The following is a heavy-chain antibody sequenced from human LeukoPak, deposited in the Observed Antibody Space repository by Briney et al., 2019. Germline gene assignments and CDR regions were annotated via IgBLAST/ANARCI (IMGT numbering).Heavy chain of an antibody. CDR2: ISGSGGST. D-gene: IGHD2-15*01. Sequence: GGSLRLSCAASGFTFSGYAMSWVRQAPGKGLEWVSAISGSGGSTYYADSVKGRFTISRDNSKNTLYLQMNSLRAEDTAVYYCAKDRPDFPDIVVVVAATQYGMDVWGQGTTVTVSS. CDR1: GFTFSGYA. CDR3: AKDRPDFPDIVVVVAATQYGMDV. V-gene: IGHV3-23*01. J-gene: IGHJ6*02.